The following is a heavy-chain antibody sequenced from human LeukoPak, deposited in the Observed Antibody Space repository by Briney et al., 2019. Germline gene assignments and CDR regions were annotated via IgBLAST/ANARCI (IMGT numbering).Heavy chain of an antibody. CDR3: AREGSGRTAYNDGLDV. Sequence: PGGSLRLSCAASGFTVGSSYMTWVRQAPGKGLEWVSVIRSGGSTVYADSVKGRFTISRDNSKNTLYLQLNSLRAEDTAVYYCAREGSGRTAYNDGLDVWGQGAMVTVSS. V-gene: IGHV3-53*01. D-gene: IGHD3-10*01. CDR1: GFTVGSSY. J-gene: IGHJ3*01. CDR2: IRSGGST.